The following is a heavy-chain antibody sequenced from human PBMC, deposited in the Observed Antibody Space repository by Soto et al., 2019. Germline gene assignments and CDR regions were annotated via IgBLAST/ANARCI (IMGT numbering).Heavy chain of an antibody. Sequence: GESLKISCTGFGYTFTTFWISWVRQMPGKGLEWMGRIDPRDSQTNYSPSFQGHVTISVDKSISTAYLQWDSLKAPDTAMYYCARLFCATDTCDSWFDPWGQGTLVTVSS. V-gene: IGHV5-10-1*01. CDR1: GYTFTTFW. D-gene: IGHD2-15*01. CDR2: IDPRDSQT. J-gene: IGHJ5*02. CDR3: ARLFCATDTCDSWFDP.